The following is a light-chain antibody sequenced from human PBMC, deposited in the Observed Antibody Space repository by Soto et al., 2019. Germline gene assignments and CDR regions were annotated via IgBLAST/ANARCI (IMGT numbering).Light chain of an antibody. V-gene: IGKV3D-15*01. J-gene: IGKJ4*02. CDR1: QNVDTN. Sequence: IVMTQSPVTLSMSPVDRATLSCSASQNVDTNVTWYQQKPGQAPRLLIYGAFIRANGVTPRFSVSGSGTGFTRTNDSLQSEDFAVVYCHPATSGLRTFGRGTRV. CDR3: HPATSGLRT. CDR2: GAF.